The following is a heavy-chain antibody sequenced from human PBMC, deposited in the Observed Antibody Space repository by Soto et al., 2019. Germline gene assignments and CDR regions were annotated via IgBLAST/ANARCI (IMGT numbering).Heavy chain of an antibody. CDR1: GGTFNNYA. Sequence: QVQLAQSGAEVKKRGSSVKVSCRVSGGTFNNYAISWVRQAPGEGLEWMGGIIPAFGTPKYAQRFQDRVKISADVYESTAYMELTSLRSDDTAVYYCARDTREITRVRGVIPYYISHMDVWGPGTTVAVSS. CDR3: ARDTREITRVRGVIPYYISHMDV. V-gene: IGHV1-69*01. CDR2: IIPAFGTP. J-gene: IGHJ6*02. D-gene: IGHD3-10*01.